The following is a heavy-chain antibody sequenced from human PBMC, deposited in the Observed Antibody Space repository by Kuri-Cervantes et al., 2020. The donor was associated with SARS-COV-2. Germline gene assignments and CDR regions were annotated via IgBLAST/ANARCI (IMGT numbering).Heavy chain of an antibody. D-gene: IGHD2-21*02. Sequence: LSLTCAASGLTFSNYGMHWVRQAPGRGLEWVATISYGGNNIYYSDSAKGRFTISRDNSKNMLYLQMNSLRAEDTAVYYCARENQYIVVVTAIPDYAFDIWGQGTMVTVSS. V-gene: IGHV3-30*03. CDR3: ARENQYIVVVTAIPDYAFDI. CDR2: ISYGGNNI. J-gene: IGHJ3*02. CDR1: GLTFSNYG.